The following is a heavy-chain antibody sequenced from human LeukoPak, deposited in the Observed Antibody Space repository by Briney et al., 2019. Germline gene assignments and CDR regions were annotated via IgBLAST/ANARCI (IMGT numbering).Heavy chain of an antibody. D-gene: IGHD4-17*01. CDR1: GGSVSSGSYY. V-gene: IGHV4-61*01. J-gene: IGHJ4*02. CDR3: ARVGTDFGDYYFDY. Sequence: SETLSLTCIVSGGSVSSGSYYWSWIRQPPGKGLEWIGSIYYSGNTNYNPSLKSRVTISVDTSKNQFSLKLSSVTAADTAVYYCARVGTDFGDYYFDYWGQGTLVTVSS. CDR2: IYYSGNT.